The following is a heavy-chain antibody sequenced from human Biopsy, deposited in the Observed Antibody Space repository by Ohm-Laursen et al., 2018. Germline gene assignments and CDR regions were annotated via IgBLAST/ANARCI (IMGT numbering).Heavy chain of an antibody. D-gene: IGHD3-10*01. J-gene: IGHJ4*02. CDR3: TNSLGGAY. V-gene: IGHV4-4*07. CDR1: DGSINDYF. CDR2: VFRNEAT. Sequence: PGTLSLTCNVSDGSINDYFWSWVRQPAGKGLEWIGRVFRNEATNYNPSLKGRVTMSIDRSKSQFSLTLRSVTAADTAVHYCTNSLGGAYWGPGILVTVSS.